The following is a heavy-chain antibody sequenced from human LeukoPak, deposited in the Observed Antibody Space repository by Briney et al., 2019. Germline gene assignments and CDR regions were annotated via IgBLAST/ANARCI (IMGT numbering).Heavy chain of an antibody. D-gene: IGHD5-18*01. CDR3: ARDPGGYSYGGY. CDR1: GFTFSSYA. J-gene: IGHJ4*02. CDR2: ISYDGSNK. V-gene: IGHV3-30-3*01. Sequence: QPGGSLRLSCAASGFTFSSYAMHWVRQAPGKGLEWVAVISYDGSNKYYADSVKGRFTISRDNSKNTLYLQMNSLRAEDTAVYYCARDPGGYSYGGYWGQGTLVTVSS.